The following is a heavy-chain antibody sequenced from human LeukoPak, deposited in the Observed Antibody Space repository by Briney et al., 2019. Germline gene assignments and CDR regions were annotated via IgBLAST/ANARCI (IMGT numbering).Heavy chain of an antibody. CDR3: ARGALHVFDY. Sequence: GGSLRLSCAASGFTFSDYEINWVRQAPGKGLGWVSCISTSGSTTYYADSVKGRLTISRDNAKNSLFLQMNTLTAEDTAVYYCARGALHVFDYWGQGTPVTVSS. D-gene: IGHD3-10*02. CDR2: ISTSGSTT. V-gene: IGHV3-48*03. J-gene: IGHJ4*02. CDR1: GFTFSDYE.